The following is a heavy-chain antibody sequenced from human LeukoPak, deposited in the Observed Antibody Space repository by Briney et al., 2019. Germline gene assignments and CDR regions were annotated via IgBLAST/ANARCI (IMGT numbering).Heavy chain of an antibody. Sequence: KPSETLSLTCTVSGGSISSSSYYRGWIRQPPGKGLEWIGSIYYSGSTYYNPSLKSRVTISVDTSKNQFSLKLSSVTAADTAVYYCARDDPIVVVTARGSYGMDVWGQGTTVTVSS. J-gene: IGHJ6*02. D-gene: IGHD2-21*02. CDR2: IYYSGST. V-gene: IGHV4-39*02. CDR3: ARDDPIVVVTARGSYGMDV. CDR1: GGSISSSSYY.